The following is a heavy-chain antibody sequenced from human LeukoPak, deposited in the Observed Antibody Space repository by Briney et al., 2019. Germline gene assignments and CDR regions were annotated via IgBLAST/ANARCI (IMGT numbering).Heavy chain of an antibody. J-gene: IGHJ4*02. CDR2: IYYSGNIYYSGNT. V-gene: IGHV4-59*01. CDR1: GVSISTYY. D-gene: IGHD6-19*01. CDR3: ARAGGGWSFDY. Sequence: SETLSLTCTVSGVSISTYYWSWIRQPPGKGLEWIGYIYYSGNIYYSGNTNYNPSLKSRVTISIDTSKNQFSLKLSSVNAADTAVYYCARAGGGWSFDYWGQGTLVTVSS.